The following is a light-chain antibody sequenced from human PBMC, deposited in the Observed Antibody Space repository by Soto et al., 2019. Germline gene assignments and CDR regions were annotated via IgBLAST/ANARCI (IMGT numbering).Light chain of an antibody. CDR2: GAS. V-gene: IGKV3-20*01. CDR3: QHYGDSPPWT. Sequence: EVVLTQSPGTLSLSPGERATLSCRASQSVTNNFLAWYQQRPRQAPRLLIHGASSRATGIPDRFSGSGSGTDFTLTISRLEPEDVAVYYCQHYGDSPPWTFGQGTKVEIK. J-gene: IGKJ1*01. CDR1: QSVTNNF.